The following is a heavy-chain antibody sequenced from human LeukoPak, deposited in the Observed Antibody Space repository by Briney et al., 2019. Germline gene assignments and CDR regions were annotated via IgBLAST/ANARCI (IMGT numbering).Heavy chain of an antibody. J-gene: IGHJ4*02. Sequence: GGSLRLSCAASGYTFSSYAMSWVRQAPGKGLEWVSAISGSGGSTYCADSVKGRFTISRDNSKNTLYLQMNSLRAEDTAVYYCAKGVVGATLPFDYWGQGTLVTVSS. CDR1: GYTFSSYA. D-gene: IGHD1-26*01. V-gene: IGHV3-23*01. CDR2: ISGSGGST. CDR3: AKGVVGATLPFDY.